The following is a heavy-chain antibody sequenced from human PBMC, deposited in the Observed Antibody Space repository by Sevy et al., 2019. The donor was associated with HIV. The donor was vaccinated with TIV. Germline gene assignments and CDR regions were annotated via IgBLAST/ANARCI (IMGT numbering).Heavy chain of an antibody. Sequence: GGSLRLSCAASGFTFSSYAMHWVRQAPGKGLEWVAVISYDGSNKYYADSVKGGFTISRDNSKNTLNLQMNSLRAEDTAVYYCARAREDSRGYYYAEYFRHWGQGTLVTVSS. CDR1: GFTFSSYA. CDR3: ARAREDSRGYYYAEYFRH. V-gene: IGHV3-30-3*01. CDR2: ISYDGSNK. D-gene: IGHD3-22*01. J-gene: IGHJ1*01.